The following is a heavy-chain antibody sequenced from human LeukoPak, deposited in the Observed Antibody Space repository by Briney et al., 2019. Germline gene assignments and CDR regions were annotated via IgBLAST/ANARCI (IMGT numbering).Heavy chain of an antibody. Sequence: GGSLRLSCAASGILFSNTAMSWARQSPGRGLEWVSAISGGGERAFYADSVKGRFTISRDNSKNILYLQMNSLTADDTAIYYCGKDGGQYSSGPEFDPRGQGALVTVSS. CDR1: GILFSNTA. J-gene: IGHJ5*02. CDR2: ISGGGERA. D-gene: IGHD6-19*01. V-gene: IGHV3-23*01. CDR3: GKDGGQYSSGPEFDP.